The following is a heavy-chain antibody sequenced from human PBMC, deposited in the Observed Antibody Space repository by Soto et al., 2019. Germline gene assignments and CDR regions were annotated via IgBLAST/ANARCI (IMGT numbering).Heavy chain of an antibody. CDR2: IYYSGST. CDR1: GGSISSYY. D-gene: IGHD3-22*01. J-gene: IGHJ4*02. CDR3: ARAPAYDSSGYYVNY. Sequence: PSETLSLTCTVSGGSISSYYWSWIRQPPWKGLEWIGYIYYSGSTNYNPSLKSRVTISVDTSKNQFSLKLSSVTAADTAVYYCARAPAYDSSGYYVNYWGQGTLVTVSS. V-gene: IGHV4-59*01.